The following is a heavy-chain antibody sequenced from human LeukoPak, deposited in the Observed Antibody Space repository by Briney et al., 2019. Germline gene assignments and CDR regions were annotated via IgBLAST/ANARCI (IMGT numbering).Heavy chain of an antibody. CDR2: IYTSGTT. Sequence: SETLSLTCTVSGGSIGNYYWSWIRQPAGKGLEWIGRIYTSGTTHYNPSLKSRVTMSVDTSKNQFSLKLSSVTAADTAVYYCARDPEWGCGSGSYYCYFDYWGQGTLVTVSS. V-gene: IGHV4-4*07. D-gene: IGHD3-10*01. J-gene: IGHJ4*02. CDR3: ARDPEWGCGSGSYYCYFDY. CDR1: GGSIGNYY.